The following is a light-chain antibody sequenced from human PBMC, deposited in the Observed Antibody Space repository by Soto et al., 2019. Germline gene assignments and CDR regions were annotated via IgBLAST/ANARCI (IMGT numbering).Light chain of an antibody. CDR1: QGIINE. CDR2: AAS. V-gene: IGKV1-6*01. CDR3: LQDYNYPRT. Sequence: VQMTQSPSSLSASVGDRVTITCRASQGIINELGWYQQKPGKAPKLLIYAASSLQSGVPSRFSGSGSGTYFTLTISSLQPEDFATYYCLQDYNYPRTFGQGTKVDIK. J-gene: IGKJ1*01.